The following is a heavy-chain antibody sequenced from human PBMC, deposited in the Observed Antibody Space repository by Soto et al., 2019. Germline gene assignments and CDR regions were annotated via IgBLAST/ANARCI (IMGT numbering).Heavy chain of an antibody. CDR2: VDPSDSYT. D-gene: IGHD6-6*01. Sequence: GESLKISCKGSGYSFTSYWISWVRQMPGKGLEWMGRVDPSDSYTSYGPSFQGHVTISADKSISTAYLQWSSLKASDTAMYYCARHRERAARPDWYGMDVWGQGTTVTVSS. V-gene: IGHV5-10-1*01. CDR3: ARHRERAARPDWYGMDV. CDR1: GYSFTSYW. J-gene: IGHJ6*02.